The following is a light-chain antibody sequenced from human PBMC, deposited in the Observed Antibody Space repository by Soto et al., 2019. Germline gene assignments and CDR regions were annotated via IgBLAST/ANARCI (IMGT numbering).Light chain of an antibody. CDR2: EAS. V-gene: IGKV1-5*03. CDR3: QQYYSYPLT. CDR1: QSISSW. J-gene: IGKJ5*01. Sequence: DIQMTQSPSTLSASVGDRVTITCRASQSISSWLAWYQQKPGKAPNLLIYEASSLESGVPSRFSGSGSGTEFSLTISCLQSEDFATYYCQQYYSYPLTFGQGTRLEIK.